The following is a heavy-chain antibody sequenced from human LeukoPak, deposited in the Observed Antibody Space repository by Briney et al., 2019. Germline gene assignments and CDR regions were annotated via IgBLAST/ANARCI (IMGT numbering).Heavy chain of an antibody. CDR1: GGTFSSYA. Sequence: ASVKVSCKASGGTFSSYAISWVRQAPGQGLEWMGGIIPIFGTANYAQKFQGRVTITADESTSTAYMELSSLRSEDTAVYYCAKDPVGPSPAWGQGTLVTVSS. CDR3: AKDPVGPSPA. V-gene: IGHV1-69*13. CDR2: IIPIFGTA. J-gene: IGHJ5*02.